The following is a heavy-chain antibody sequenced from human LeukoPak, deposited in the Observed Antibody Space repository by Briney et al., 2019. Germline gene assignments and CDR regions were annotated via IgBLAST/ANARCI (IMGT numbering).Heavy chain of an antibody. CDR2: TSGSGGST. J-gene: IGHJ4*02. D-gene: IGHD4-17*01. CDR1: GFTFSSYA. Sequence: GGSLRLSCAASGFTFSSYAMSWVRQAPGKGLERVSATSGSGGSTYYADSVKGRFTISRDNSKNTLYLQMNSLRAEDTAVYYCAREFTTVVTRVGKYYFDYWGQGTLVTVSS. V-gene: IGHV3-23*01. CDR3: AREFTTVVTRVGKYYFDY.